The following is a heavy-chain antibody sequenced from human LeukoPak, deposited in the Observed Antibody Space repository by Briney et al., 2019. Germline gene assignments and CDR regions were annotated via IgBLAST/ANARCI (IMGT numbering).Heavy chain of an antibody. D-gene: IGHD3-16*01. J-gene: IGHJ6*03. CDR1: GFTFSSYA. CDR2: ISGSGSST. CDR3: AKVLGSEENPYYYYYYYMDV. V-gene: IGHV3-23*01. Sequence: PGGSLRLSCAASGFTFSSYAMSWVRQAPGEGLQWVSGISGSGSSTYYADSVRGRFTISRDNSKNTLYLQMNSLRAEDTAVYYCAKVLGSEENPYYYYYYYMDVWGKGTTVTVSS.